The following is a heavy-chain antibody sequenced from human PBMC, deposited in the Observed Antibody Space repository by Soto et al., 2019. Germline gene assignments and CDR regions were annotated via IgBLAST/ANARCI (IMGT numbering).Heavy chain of an antibody. CDR2: ISTYNSRT. Sequence: QDQLVQSGAEVKKPGASVKISCEASGYTFTSHGISWVRQAPGQGLEWLGWISTYNSRTHYAQKVQGRVTMTTDTSTSTAYLDLRSLSFDDTAVYSCTRARYCASPSCYKHYYYGMDTWGQGTTVTVSS. D-gene: IGHD2-2*02. CDR1: GYTFTSHG. J-gene: IGHJ6*02. CDR3: TRARYCASPSCYKHYYYGMDT. V-gene: IGHV1-18*04.